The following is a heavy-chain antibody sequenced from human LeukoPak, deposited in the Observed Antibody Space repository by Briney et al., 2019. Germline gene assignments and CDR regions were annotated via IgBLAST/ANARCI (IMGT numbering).Heavy chain of an antibody. CDR3: ARDRGDWNYALSTLYDAFDI. D-gene: IGHD1-7*01. J-gene: IGHJ3*02. CDR2: IYTSGST. Sequence: SETLSLTCTVSGGSISSYYWSWIRQPAGKGLEWIGRIYTSGSTNYNPSLKSRVTMSVDTSKNQFSLKLSSVTAADTAVYYCARDRGDWNYALSTLYDAFDIWGQGTMVTVSS. V-gene: IGHV4-4*07. CDR1: GGSISSYY.